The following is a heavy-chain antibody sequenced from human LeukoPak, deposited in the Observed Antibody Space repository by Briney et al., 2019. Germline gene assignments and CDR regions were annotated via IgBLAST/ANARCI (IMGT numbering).Heavy chain of an antibody. CDR3: ARDKSYGDSEDF. Sequence: PGGSLRLSCTASGFTFSTYWMSWVRQAPGKGLEWVANIIQDGSQKYYVDSVKGRFTISRDNAKNSLYLQMNSLRADDTAVYYCARDKSYGDSEDFWGQGTLVTVSS. CDR1: GFTFSTYW. D-gene: IGHD4-17*01. V-gene: IGHV3-7*05. CDR2: IIQDGSQK. J-gene: IGHJ4*02.